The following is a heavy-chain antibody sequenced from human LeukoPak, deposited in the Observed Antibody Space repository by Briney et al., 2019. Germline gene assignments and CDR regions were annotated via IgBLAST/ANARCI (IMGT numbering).Heavy chain of an antibody. CDR3: ARLMVRGVDYYFDY. CDR1: GFTFSSYS. D-gene: IGHD3-10*01. Sequence: GGSLGLSCAASGFTFSSYSMNWVRQAPGKGLEWVSSISSSSSYIYYADSVKGRFTISRDNAKNSLYLQMNSLRAEDTAVYYCARLMVRGVDYYFDYWGQGTLVTVSS. CDR2: ISSSSSYI. J-gene: IGHJ4*02. V-gene: IGHV3-21*01.